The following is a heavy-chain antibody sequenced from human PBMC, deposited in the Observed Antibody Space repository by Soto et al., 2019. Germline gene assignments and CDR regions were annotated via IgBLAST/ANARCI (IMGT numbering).Heavy chain of an antibody. D-gene: IGHD3-16*01. CDR3: AKDLGYDYIWGSNFYYMDV. CDR1: GLTFSSYG. J-gene: IGHJ6*03. CDR2: ISYDGSNK. Sequence: QVQLVESGGGVVQPGRSLRLSCAASGLTFSSYGMHWVRQAPGKGLEWVAVISYDGSNKYYADSVKGRFTISRDNSKNTLYLQMNSLRAEDTAVYYGAKDLGYDYIWGSNFYYMDVWGKGTTVTVSS. V-gene: IGHV3-30*18.